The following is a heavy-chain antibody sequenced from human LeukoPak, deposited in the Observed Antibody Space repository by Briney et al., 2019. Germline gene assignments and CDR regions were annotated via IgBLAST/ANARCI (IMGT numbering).Heavy chain of an antibody. CDR3: AKNLRLESYYYYYMDV. CDR1: GFNFSSNA. Sequence: GGPLRLSCEASGFNFSSNAMRWVRQAPGKGLEWVSTISGSGGNTFNADSVKGRFTISRDNSKNTLYLQMNSLRAEDTAVYYCAKNLRLESYYYYYMDVWGKGTTVTVSS. J-gene: IGHJ6*03. CDR2: ISGSGGNT. D-gene: IGHD3-3*01. V-gene: IGHV3-23*01.